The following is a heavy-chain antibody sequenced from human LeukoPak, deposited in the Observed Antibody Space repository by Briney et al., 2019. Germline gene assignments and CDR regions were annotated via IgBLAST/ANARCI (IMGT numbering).Heavy chain of an antibody. CDR3: ARDRTHDYGGNSFFDI. CDR1: GYTLTELS. CDR2: IIPIFGTA. D-gene: IGHD4-23*01. J-gene: IGHJ3*02. V-gene: IGHV1-69*13. Sequence: SVKVSCKVSGYTLTELSMHWVRQAPGQGLEWMGGIIPIFGTANYAQKFQGRVTITADESTSTAYMELSSLRSEDTAVYYCARDRTHDYGGNSFFDIWGQGTMVTVSS.